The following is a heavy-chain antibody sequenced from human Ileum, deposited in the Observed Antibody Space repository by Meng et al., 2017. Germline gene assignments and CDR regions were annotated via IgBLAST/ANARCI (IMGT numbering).Heavy chain of an antibody. CDR1: GGAFSSSA. V-gene: IGHV1-69*10. Sequence: QVQLVQSGAEVKYPGPSVTFSCKASGGAFSSSALGWHRQAPGRGLEWMGGIIPILNASTYAQNFKGRVTLSADMATTTVYMELSSLTSDDTAVYFCARDCSGGGCFDPWGQGTLVTVSS. D-gene: IGHD2-15*01. CDR2: IIPILNAS. J-gene: IGHJ5*02. CDR3: ARDCSGGGCFDP.